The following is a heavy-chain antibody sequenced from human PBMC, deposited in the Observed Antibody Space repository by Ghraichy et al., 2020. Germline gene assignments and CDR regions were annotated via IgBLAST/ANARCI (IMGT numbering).Heavy chain of an antibody. V-gene: IGHV4-31*02. CDR3: ARDPYCSSTSCRFCMDV. J-gene: IGHJ6*01. CDR2: SLYRGST. D-gene: IGHD2-2*01. Sequence: SLYRGSTYYNPSLKSRVTISVDTSKNQFSLKLSSVTAADTAVYYCARDPYCSSTSCRFCMDV.